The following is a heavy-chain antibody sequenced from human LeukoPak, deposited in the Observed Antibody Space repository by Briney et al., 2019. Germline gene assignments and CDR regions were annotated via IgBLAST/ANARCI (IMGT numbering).Heavy chain of an antibody. CDR2: MNPNSGNT. CDR3: ARVKSITMVRGVSTFDY. J-gene: IGHJ4*02. D-gene: IGHD3-10*01. V-gene: IGHV1-8*03. Sequence: ASVKVSCKASGYTFTGYDINWVRQATGQGLEWMGWMNPNSGNTGYAQKFQGRVTITRNTSISTAYMELSSLRSEDTAVYYCARVKSITMVRGVSTFDYWGQGTLVTVSS. CDR1: GYTFTGYD.